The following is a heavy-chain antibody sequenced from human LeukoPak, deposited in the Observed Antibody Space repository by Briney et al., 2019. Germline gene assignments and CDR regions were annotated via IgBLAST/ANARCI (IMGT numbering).Heavy chain of an antibody. D-gene: IGHD1-26*01. V-gene: IGHV4-4*07. J-gene: IGHJ4*02. CDR1: GGSISSYY. Sequence: SETLSLTCIVSGGSISSYYWSWIRQPAGKGLEWIGRVNSSGGTHYNPSLKSRVTMSVDTSKNQFSLKVTYVTAADTAVYYCARTSATGATFFDYWGQGTLVTVSS. CDR2: VNSSGGT. CDR3: ARTSATGATFFDY.